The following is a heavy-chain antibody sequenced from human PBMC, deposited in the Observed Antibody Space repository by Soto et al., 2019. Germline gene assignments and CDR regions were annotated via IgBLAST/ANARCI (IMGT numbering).Heavy chain of an antibody. Sequence: GASVKVSCKASGYTFTSYGISWVRQAPGQGLEWMGWISAYNGNTNYAQKLQGRVTMTTDTSTSTAYMELRSLRSDDTAVYYCARDLPDSSGYYPPGAEYFQHSGQGTLVTVSS. D-gene: IGHD3-22*01. CDR2: ISAYNGNT. J-gene: IGHJ1*01. CDR3: ARDLPDSSGYYPPGAEYFQH. CDR1: GYTFTSYG. V-gene: IGHV1-18*01.